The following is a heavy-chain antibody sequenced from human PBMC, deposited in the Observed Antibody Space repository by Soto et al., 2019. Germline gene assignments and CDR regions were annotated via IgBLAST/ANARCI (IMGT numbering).Heavy chain of an antibody. CDR2: IQSGGPT. CDR3: ARDDVLCEGGRCYGVPLDV. D-gene: IGHD2-15*01. CDR1: GFTVSSKY. J-gene: IGHJ6*04. V-gene: IGHV3-66*01. Sequence: EVHLVESGGGLVQPGGSLRLSCAASGFTVSSKYMSWVRQAPGKGLEWVSLIQSGGPTYYADSVKGRFTISRDTSENTLHLQMDSLRAEDTAVYYCARDDVLCEGGRCYGVPLDVGGKGTTVTVSS.